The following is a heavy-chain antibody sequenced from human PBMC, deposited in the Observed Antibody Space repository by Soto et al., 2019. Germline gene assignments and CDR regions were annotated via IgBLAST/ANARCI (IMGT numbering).Heavy chain of an antibody. CDR3: ARDRGAGEANYGSSGYYYYGMDV. D-gene: IGHD3-22*01. CDR1: GYTFTSYY. CDR2: INPSGGST. J-gene: IGHJ6*02. V-gene: IGHV1-46*01. Sequence: ASVKVSCKASGYTFTSYYMHWVRQAPGQGLEWMGIINPSGGSTSYAQKFQGRVTMTRDTSTSTVYMELSSLRSEDTAVYYCARDRGAGEANYGSSGYYYYGMDVWGQGTTVTVSS.